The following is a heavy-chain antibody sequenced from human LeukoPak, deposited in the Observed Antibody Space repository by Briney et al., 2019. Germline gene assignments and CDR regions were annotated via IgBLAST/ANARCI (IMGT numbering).Heavy chain of an antibody. CDR1: GGSISSYY. Sequence: PSETLSLTCTVSGGSISSYYWSWIRQPAGKGLEWIGRIHTSGSTNYNPSLKSRVTMSVDTSKNQFSLKLSSVTAADTAVYYCARDLYSRSHNWFDPWGQGTLVTVSP. D-gene: IGHD6-13*01. CDR3: ARDLYSRSHNWFDP. V-gene: IGHV4-4*07. J-gene: IGHJ5*02. CDR2: IHTSGST.